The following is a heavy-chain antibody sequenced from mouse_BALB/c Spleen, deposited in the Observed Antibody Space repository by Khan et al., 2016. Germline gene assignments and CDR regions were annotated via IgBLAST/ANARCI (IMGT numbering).Heavy chain of an antibody. CDR2: INPSTGYT. D-gene: IGHD2-3*01. J-gene: IGHJ4*01. CDR3: ARDDVYYYAMDY. CDR1: GYTFTSYW. Sequence: QVQLQQSGAELAKPGASVKMSCKASGYTFTSYWMHWVKQRPGQGLEWIGYINPSTGYTEYNQKFKDKATLTADKSSSTAYMQLSSLTSEDSAVYYCARDDVYYYAMDYCGLQASVTVSS. V-gene: IGHV1-7*01.